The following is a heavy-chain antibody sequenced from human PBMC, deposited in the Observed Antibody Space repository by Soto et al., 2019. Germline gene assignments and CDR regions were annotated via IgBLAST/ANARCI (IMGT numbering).Heavy chain of an antibody. CDR1: GESFSGYQ. J-gene: IGHJ4*02. V-gene: IGHV4-34*01. Sequence: PSETLSLTCAVYGESFSGYQCTWIRQPPGTGLEWIGEINHSGSTNYNPSLKSRVTISVDTSKNQFSLKLTSVTAADTAVYYCARDKITGLFDYWGQGTLVTVSS. D-gene: IGHD2-8*02. CDR2: INHSGST. CDR3: ARDKITGLFDY.